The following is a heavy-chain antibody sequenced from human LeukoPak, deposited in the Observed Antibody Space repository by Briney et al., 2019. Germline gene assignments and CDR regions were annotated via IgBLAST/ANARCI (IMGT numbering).Heavy chain of an antibody. CDR1: GFTVSSNY. V-gene: IGHV3-66*01. D-gene: IGHD1-26*01. J-gene: IGHJ6*02. Sequence: GGSLRLSCAASGFTVSSNYMSWVRQAPGKGLEWVSVIYSGGSTYYADSVKGRFTISRDNSKNTLYLQMNSLRAEDTAVYYCARDNVVGATIYYYYGMDVWGQGTTVTVSS. CDR3: ARDNVVGATIYYYYGMDV. CDR2: IYSGGST.